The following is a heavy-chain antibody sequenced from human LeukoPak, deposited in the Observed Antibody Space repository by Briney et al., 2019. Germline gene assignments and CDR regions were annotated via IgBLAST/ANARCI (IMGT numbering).Heavy chain of an antibody. V-gene: IGHV4-39*07. CDR2: IYYSGST. J-gene: IGHJ4*02. Sequence: PSETLSLTCTVSSGSIIRSSYYWGWIRQPPGKGLEWIGSIYYSGSTYYNPSLKSRVTISVDTSKNQFYLKLNSVTAADTAVYYGARRSESGYSFDNWGQGTLVTVSS. D-gene: IGHD5-12*01. CDR1: SGSIIRSSYY. CDR3: ARRSESGYSFDN.